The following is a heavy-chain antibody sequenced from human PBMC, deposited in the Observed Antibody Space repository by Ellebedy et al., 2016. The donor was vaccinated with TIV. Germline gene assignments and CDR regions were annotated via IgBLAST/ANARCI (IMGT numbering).Heavy chain of an antibody. Sequence: GESLKISCAASGFTFTSYVMTWVRQAPGKGLEWVANIKQDGFERYYLDSVKGRFTISRDNAKNSVFLQINSLRAEDTGMYYCVAGSGWLHDYWGQGTQVTVSS. CDR2: IKQDGFER. V-gene: IGHV3-7*03. J-gene: IGHJ4*02. CDR1: GFTFTSYV. CDR3: VAGSGWLHDY. D-gene: IGHD6-19*01.